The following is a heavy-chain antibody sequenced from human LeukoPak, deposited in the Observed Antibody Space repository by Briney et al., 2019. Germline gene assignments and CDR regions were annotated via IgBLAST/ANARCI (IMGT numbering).Heavy chain of an antibody. D-gene: IGHD3-10*01. Sequence: GASVKVSXKASGGTFSSYAISWVRQAPGQGLEWMGGIIPIFGTANYAQKFQGRVTITTDESTSTAYMELSSLRSEDTAVYYCASLKEGWFGESLHQYNWFDPWGQGTLVTVSS. CDR2: IIPIFGTA. J-gene: IGHJ5*02. CDR1: GGTFSSYA. CDR3: ASLKEGWFGESLHQYNWFDP. V-gene: IGHV1-69*05.